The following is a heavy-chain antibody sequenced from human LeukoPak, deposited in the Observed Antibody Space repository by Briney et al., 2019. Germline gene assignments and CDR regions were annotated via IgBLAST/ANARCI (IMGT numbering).Heavy chain of an antibody. V-gene: IGHV3-11*01. CDR1: GFTFSDYY. Sequence: GGSLRLSCAASGFTFSDYYMSWIRQAPGKGLEWVSYISSSGSTIYYADSVKGRFTISRDNAKNSLYLQMNSLRAEDTAVYYCARPEYYYDSSGPQPTDYWGQGTLVTVSS. CDR2: ISSSGSTI. CDR3: ARPEYYYDSSGPQPTDY. D-gene: IGHD3-22*01. J-gene: IGHJ4*02.